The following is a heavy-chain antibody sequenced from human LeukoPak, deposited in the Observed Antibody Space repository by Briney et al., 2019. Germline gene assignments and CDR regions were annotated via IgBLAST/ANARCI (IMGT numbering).Heavy chain of an antibody. CDR1: GLTFNNYD. V-gene: IGHV3-23*01. J-gene: IGHJ4*02. CDR2: ITGSGGST. Sequence: GGSLRLSCAASGLTFNNYDLSWVRQAPGKGLDWVSAITGSGGSTFYADSAKGRFAISRDNSKNTLYLQMNSLRADDTAVYYCAKVSWSSSDRDSWGQGTLVTVSS. D-gene: IGHD3-3*01. CDR3: AKVSWSSSDRDS.